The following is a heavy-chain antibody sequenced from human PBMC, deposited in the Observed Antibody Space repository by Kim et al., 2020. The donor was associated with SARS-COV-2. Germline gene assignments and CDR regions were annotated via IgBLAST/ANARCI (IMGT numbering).Heavy chain of an antibody. CDR1: GYTFTSYA. CDR2: INXGNGNT. V-gene: IGHV1-3*01. CDR3: ARXPSXXXYNWFXP. J-gene: IGHJ5*02. D-gene: IGHD6-13*01. Sequence: ASVKVSCKASGYTFTSYAMHWVRQAPGQRLEWMGWINXGNGNTKYSQKFQGRVTXXRDTXASTAXXELSSLRSEDTAVYXCARXPSXXXYNWFXPWGQXTLVXVSS.